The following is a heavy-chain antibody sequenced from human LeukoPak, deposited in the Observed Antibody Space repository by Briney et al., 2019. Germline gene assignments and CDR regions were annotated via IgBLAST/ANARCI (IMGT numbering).Heavy chain of an antibody. CDR3: ARDAMSRTADY. V-gene: IGHV3-7*01. J-gene: IGHJ4*02. CDR2: IKQDGSET. Sequence: GGSLRLSCAASGFTLSSYWMSWVRQAPGKGLEWVGNIKQDGSETYFVDSVKGRFTISRDNAKNSLYPQMNNLRAEDTAVYYCARDAMSRTADYWGQGTLVTVSS. CDR1: GFTLSSYW. D-gene: IGHD2-2*01.